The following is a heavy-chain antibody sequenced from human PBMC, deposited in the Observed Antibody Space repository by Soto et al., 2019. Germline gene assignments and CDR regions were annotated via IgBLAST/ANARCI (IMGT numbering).Heavy chain of an antibody. CDR3: GRGGSLVLVPEDKHVDQYGMDL. CDR2: FNPSFGSS. Sequence: QVQLVQSGAEVKQPGASVKISCTSSGYMFTNYFIHWVRLAPGQGLQWIGIFNPSFGSSGTAQKFQGRSSKENHTAPKPGYNWVSRLGPGDPGVYFCGRGGSLVLVPEDKHVDQYGMDLWGQGTTVIVS. V-gene: IGHV1-46*01. D-gene: IGHD2-15*01. J-gene: IGHJ6*02. CDR1: GYMFTNYF.